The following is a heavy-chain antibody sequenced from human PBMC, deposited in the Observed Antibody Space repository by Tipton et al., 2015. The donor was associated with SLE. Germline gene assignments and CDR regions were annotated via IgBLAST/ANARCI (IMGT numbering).Heavy chain of an antibody. J-gene: IGHJ1*01. V-gene: IGHV4-34*01. D-gene: IGHD6-13*01. CDR1: GGSFSGYY. CDR2: INHSGST. CDR3: ARRGGAAAGPLLGYFQH. Sequence: TLSLTCAVYGGSFSGYYWSWIRQPPGKGLEWIGEINHSGSTNYNPSLKSRVTISVDTSKNQFSLKLSSVTAADTAVYYCARRGGAAAGPLLGYFQHWGQGTLVTVSS.